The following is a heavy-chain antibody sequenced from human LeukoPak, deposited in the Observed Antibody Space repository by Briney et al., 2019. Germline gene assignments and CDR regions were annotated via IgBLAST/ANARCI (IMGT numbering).Heavy chain of an antibody. Sequence: GASVNVSCKASGYTFTGYYMHWVRQAPGQGLEWMGWINPNGGGTNYAQKFQGRVTMTRDTSISTAYMELSRLRSDDTAVYYCARGLSITIFGVVMFDYWGQGTLVTVSS. CDR3: ARGLSITIFGVVMFDY. CDR1: GYTFTGYY. J-gene: IGHJ4*02. CDR2: INPNGGGT. V-gene: IGHV1-2*02. D-gene: IGHD3-3*01.